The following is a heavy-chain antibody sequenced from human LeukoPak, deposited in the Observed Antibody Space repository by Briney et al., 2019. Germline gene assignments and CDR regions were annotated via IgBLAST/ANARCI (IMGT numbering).Heavy chain of an antibody. CDR3: AKLSVTGGYYFDY. CDR2: ISGSGGDT. CDR1: GFTFSSYA. D-gene: IGHD4-17*01. Sequence: GGSLRLSCAASGFTFSSYAMSWVRQAPGKGLEWVSGISGSGGDTYYADSAKGRFTVSRDNSKNTLYLQMNSLRSEDTAVYYCAKLSVTGGYYFDYWGQGTLVTVSS. J-gene: IGHJ4*02. V-gene: IGHV3-23*01.